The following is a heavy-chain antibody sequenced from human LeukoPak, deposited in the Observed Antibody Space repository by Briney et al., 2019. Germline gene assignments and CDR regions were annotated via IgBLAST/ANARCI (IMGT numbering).Heavy chain of an antibody. CDR1: GASISSYY. CDR3: ARHFGSGSKKYYFDY. J-gene: IGHJ4*02. CDR2: IYYSGRT. V-gene: IGHV4-59*01. Sequence: SETLSLTCTVSGASISSYYWSWIRQSPGKGLEWIGYIYYSGRTNYNPSLKSRVTISVDTSKNQFPLKLTSATAADTAVYYCARHFGSGSKKYYFDYWGQGTLVTVSS. D-gene: IGHD3-10*01.